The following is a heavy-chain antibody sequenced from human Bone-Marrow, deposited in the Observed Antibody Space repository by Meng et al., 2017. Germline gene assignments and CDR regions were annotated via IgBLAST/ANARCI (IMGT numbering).Heavy chain of an antibody. J-gene: IGHJ2*01. CDR2: INHSGST. Sequence: ALLQQWGAGLLKPSEPLVLPCAGYGWFVSGYYWSWIRQPPGKGLEWIGEINHSGSTNYNPSLKSRVTISVDTSKNQFSLKLSSVTAADTAVYYRARGRVTTVTTPNWYFDLWGRGTLVTVSS. D-gene: IGHD4-17*01. CDR3: ARGRVTTVTTPNWYFDL. CDR1: GWFVSGYY. V-gene: IGHV4-34*01.